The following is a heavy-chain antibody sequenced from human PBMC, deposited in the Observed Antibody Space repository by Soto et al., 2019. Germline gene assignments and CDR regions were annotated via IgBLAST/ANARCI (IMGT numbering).Heavy chain of an antibody. J-gene: IGHJ6*03. D-gene: IGHD2-2*01. CDR1: GYTFTSYG. CDR3: AREAGSTSGDLLYYYYYMDV. Sequence: ASVKVSCKASGYTFTSYGISWVRQAPGQGLEWMGWISAYNGNTNYAQKLQGRVTMTTDTSTSTAYMELRSLRSDDTAVYYCAREAGSTSGDLLYYYYYMDVWGKGTTVTVSS. V-gene: IGHV1-18*01. CDR2: ISAYNGNT.